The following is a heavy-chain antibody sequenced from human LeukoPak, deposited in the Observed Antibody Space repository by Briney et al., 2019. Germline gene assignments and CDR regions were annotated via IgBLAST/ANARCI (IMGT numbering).Heavy chain of an antibody. V-gene: IGHV3-23*01. CDR2: ISGSGGST. CDR3: ARRTKENFYDSSGYYYRLDY. CDR1: GFTFSSYA. J-gene: IGHJ4*02. Sequence: GGSLRLSCAASGFTFSSYAMSWVRQAPGKGLEWVSAISGSGGSTYYADSVKGRFTISRDNSKNTLYLQMNSLRAEDTAVYYCARRTKENFYDSSGYYYRLDYWGQGTLVTVSS. D-gene: IGHD3-22*01.